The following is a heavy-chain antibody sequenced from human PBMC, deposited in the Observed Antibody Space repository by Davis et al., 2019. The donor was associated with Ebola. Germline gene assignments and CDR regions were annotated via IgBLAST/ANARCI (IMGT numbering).Heavy chain of an antibody. J-gene: IGHJ4*02. CDR2: ISGSGSTI. Sequence: GGSLRLSCAASGFTFSSYAMSWVRQAPGKGLEWVSAISGSGSTIYYADSVKGRFTISRDNAKNSLYLQMNSLRAEDTAVYYCASQMIGYWGQGTLVTVSS. CDR1: GFTFSSYA. D-gene: IGHD3-16*01. CDR3: ASQMIGY. V-gene: IGHV3-23*01.